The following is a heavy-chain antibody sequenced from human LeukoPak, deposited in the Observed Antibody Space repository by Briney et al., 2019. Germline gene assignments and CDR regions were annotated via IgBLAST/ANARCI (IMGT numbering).Heavy chain of an antibody. CDR1: GDSISTYY. Sequence: SETLSLTCTVSGDSISTYYWSWIRQPPGKGLEWIGYIYYRVTSDYNPSLKSRITMSGDMSTRQSSLKLCSVTAADTAVYYCARAVGGDGSGSLWGPGTLVTVSS. D-gene: IGHD3-10*01. V-gene: IGHV4-59*01. J-gene: IGHJ4*02. CDR3: ARAVGGDGSGSL. CDR2: IYYRVTS.